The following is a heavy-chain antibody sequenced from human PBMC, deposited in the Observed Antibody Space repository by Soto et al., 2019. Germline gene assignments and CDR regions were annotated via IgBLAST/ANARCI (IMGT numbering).Heavy chain of an antibody. CDR1: GFTFSSYS. CDR3: ARVFYGSSCVDY. D-gene: IGHD6-6*01. J-gene: IGHJ4*02. V-gene: IGHV3-48*04. Sequence: GGSLRLSCAASGFTFSSYSMNWVRQAPGKGLEWVSYISSSSTIYYADSVKGRFTISRDNAKNSLYLQMNSLRAEDTAVYYCARVFYGSSCVDYWGQGTLVTVSS. CDR2: ISSSSTI.